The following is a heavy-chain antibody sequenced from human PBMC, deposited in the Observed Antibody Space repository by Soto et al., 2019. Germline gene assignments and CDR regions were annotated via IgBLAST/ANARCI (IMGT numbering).Heavy chain of an antibody. Sequence: EVQLVESGGGLVKPGGSLRLSCAASGFTFSSYSMNWVRQAPGKGLEWVSSISSSSSYIYYADSVKGRFTISRDNAKNPYYQIMNRLGEDDTAVYCGASDIVVAAARSYYYYMDVWGKGTTVTVSS. V-gene: IGHV3-21*01. CDR1: GFTFSSYS. D-gene: IGHD2-2*01. CDR2: ISSSSSYI. J-gene: IGHJ6*03. CDR3: ASDIVVAAARSYYYYMDV.